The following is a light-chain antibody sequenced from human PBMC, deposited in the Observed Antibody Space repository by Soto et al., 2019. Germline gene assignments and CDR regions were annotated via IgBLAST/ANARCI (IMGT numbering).Light chain of an antibody. V-gene: IGKV1-39*01. CDR3: QQSYSTLPLT. CDR1: QSIRSY. CDR2: AAS. J-gene: IGKJ4*01. Sequence: DIQMTQSPSSLSASVGDRVTITCRASQSIRSYLNWYQQKPGKAPKLLIYAASSLQSGVPSRFSGSGSGTDFTLTISSLQPEDFATYYCQQSYSTLPLTFGGGTKGEI.